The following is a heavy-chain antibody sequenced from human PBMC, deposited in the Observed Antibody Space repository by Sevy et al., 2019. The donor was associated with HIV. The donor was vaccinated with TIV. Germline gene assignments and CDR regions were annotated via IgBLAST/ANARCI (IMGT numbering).Heavy chain of an antibody. V-gene: IGHV3-7*03. J-gene: IGHJ4*02. D-gene: IGHD3-9*01. CDR3: ARAFDWLLYYFDY. Sequence: GGSLRLSCAASGFTFSSYRMSWVRQAPGKGLEWVANIKQDGSEKYYVDSVKGRFTISRDNAKNSLYLQMNSLRAEDTAVYYCARAFDWLLYYFDYWGQGTLVTVSS. CDR2: IKQDGSEK. CDR1: GFTFSSYR.